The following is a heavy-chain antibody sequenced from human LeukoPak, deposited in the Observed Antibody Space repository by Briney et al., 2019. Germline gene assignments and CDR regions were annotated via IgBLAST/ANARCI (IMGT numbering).Heavy chain of an antibody. CDR2: ISGSGAAT. Sequence: GGTLRLSCAVSGFTFSSYGMSWVRQAPGKGLEWVSAISGSGAATYYADSVKGRFTISRDNSKNTLYLQMNSLRAEGTAVYHCAKLREGTTVTSLYDAFDIWGQGTMVTVSS. J-gene: IGHJ3*02. V-gene: IGHV3-23*01. D-gene: IGHD4-17*01. CDR3: AKLREGTTVTSLYDAFDI. CDR1: GFTFSSYG.